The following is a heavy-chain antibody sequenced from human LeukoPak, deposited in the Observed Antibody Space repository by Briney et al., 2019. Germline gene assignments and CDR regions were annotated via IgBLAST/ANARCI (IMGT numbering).Heavy chain of an antibody. D-gene: IGHD3-9*01. CDR2: ISWNSGSI. Sequence: GGSLRLSCAASGFTFDDYAMHWVRQAAGKGLEWVSGISWNSGSIGYADSAKGRFTISRDNAKNSLYLQMNSLRAEDTAVYYCARGGGDFDWSGELYYYYYYMDVWGKGTTVTISS. CDR3: ARGGGDFDWSGELYYYYYYMDV. V-gene: IGHV3-9*01. CDR1: GFTFDDYA. J-gene: IGHJ6*03.